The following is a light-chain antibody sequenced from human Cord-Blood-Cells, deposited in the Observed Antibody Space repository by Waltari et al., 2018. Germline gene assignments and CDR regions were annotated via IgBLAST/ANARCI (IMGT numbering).Light chain of an antibody. Sequence: DIQMTQSPSSLSGSVGARVTNTCRASQSIISYLNWYQQKPGKAPKLLIYAASSLQSGVPSRFSVSVSGTDFTLTISSLQPEDFATYYCQQSYSTPRTFGQGTKVEIK. CDR1: QSIISY. CDR3: QQSYSTPRT. V-gene: IGKV1-39*01. CDR2: AAS. J-gene: IGKJ1*01.